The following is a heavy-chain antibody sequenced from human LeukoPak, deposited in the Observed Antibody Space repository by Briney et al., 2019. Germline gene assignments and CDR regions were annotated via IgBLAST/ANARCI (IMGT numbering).Heavy chain of an antibody. CDR2: MNPNSGNT. CDR1: GYTFTSYD. Sequence: GASVKVSFKASGYTFTSYDINWVRQATGQGLEWMGWMNPNSGNTGYAQKFQGRVTMTRNTSISTAYMELSSLRSEDTAVYYCARGLVRITIFGVVITYYMDVWGKGTTVTVSS. D-gene: IGHD3-3*01. CDR3: ARGLVRITIFGVVITYYMDV. J-gene: IGHJ6*03. V-gene: IGHV1-8*01.